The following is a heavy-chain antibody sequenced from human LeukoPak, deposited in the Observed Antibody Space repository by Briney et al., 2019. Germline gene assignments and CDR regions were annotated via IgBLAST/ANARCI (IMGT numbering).Heavy chain of an antibody. CDR2: ISGSGGST. J-gene: IGHJ4*02. CDR1: GFTFSTCA. CDR3: AKPISTTEKGTFNY. V-gene: IGHV3-23*01. D-gene: IGHD4-17*01. Sequence: GGSLRLSCAASGFTFSTCAMSWVRQAPGKGLEWVSVISGSGGSTYYADSVKGRFTISRDNSKNTLYLQMNSLRAEDTAVYYCAKPISTTEKGTFNYWGQGTLVTVSS.